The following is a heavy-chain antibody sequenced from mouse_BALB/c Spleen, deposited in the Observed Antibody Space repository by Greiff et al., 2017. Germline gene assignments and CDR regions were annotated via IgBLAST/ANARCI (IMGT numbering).Heavy chain of an antibody. J-gene: IGHJ2*01. CDR1: GYTFTSYW. CDR2: INPSTGYT. Sequence: VQLQQSGAELAKPGASVKMSCKASGYTFTSYWMHWVKQRPGQGLEWIGYINPSTGYTEYNQKFKDKATLTADKSSSTAYMQLSSLTSEDSAVYYCARMGSTMIINFDYGGQGTTLTVSS. D-gene: IGHD2-4*01. V-gene: IGHV1-7*01. CDR3: ARMGSTMIINFDY.